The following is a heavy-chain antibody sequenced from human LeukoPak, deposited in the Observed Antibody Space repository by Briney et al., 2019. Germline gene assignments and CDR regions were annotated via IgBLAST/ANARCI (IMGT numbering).Heavy chain of an antibody. J-gene: IGHJ5*02. V-gene: IGHV4-39*01. CDR3: ATSQYSIAATDGWFDP. CDR1: GGSISSSYY. Sequence: SETLSLTCTVSGGSISSSYYWGWIRRPPGKGLEYIGSIYYTGSTYYNPSPKSRVTISVDTPKNQLSLKLTSVTAADTAVYYCATSQYSIAATDGWFDPWGQGVLVTVSS. CDR2: IYYTGST. D-gene: IGHD6-13*01.